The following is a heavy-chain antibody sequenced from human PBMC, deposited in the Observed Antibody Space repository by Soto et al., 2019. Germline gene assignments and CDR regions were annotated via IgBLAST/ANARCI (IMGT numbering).Heavy chain of an antibody. V-gene: IGHV3-66*01. CDR3: ARSIAVAGSLDY. J-gene: IGHJ4*02. CDR2: IYSGGST. D-gene: IGHD6-19*01. CDR1: GFTVSSNY. Sequence: GGSLRLSCAASGFTVSSNYMSWVRQAPGKGLEWVSVIYSGGSTYYADSVKGRFTISRDNSKNTLYLQMNSPRAEDTAVYYCARSIAVAGSLDYWGQGTLVTVSS.